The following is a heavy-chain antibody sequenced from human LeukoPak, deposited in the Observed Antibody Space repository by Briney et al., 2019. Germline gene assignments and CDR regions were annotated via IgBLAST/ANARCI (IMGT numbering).Heavy chain of an antibody. CDR3: ARDLYSSSSRFNDAFDI. CDR1: GYTFTNYG. V-gene: IGHV1-69*04. D-gene: IGHD6-6*01. CDR2: IIPILGIA. Sequence: GASVKVSCKTSGYTFTNYGISWVRQAPGQGLEWMGRIIPILGIANYAQKFQGRVTITADKSTSTAYMELSSLRSEDTAVYYCARDLYSSSSRFNDAFDIWGQGTMVTVSS. J-gene: IGHJ3*02.